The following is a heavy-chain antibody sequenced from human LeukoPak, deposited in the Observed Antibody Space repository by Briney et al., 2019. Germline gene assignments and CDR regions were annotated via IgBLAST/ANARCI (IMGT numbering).Heavy chain of an antibody. V-gene: IGHV3-20*04. CDR2: INWNGGST. CDR3: AKSWGVEYSSGFFSGVGS. CDR1: GFTFDDYG. Sequence: PGGSLRLSCAASGFTFDDYGMSWVRQAPGKGLEWVSGINWNGGSTGYADSVKGRFTISRDNSKNTLYLQMNSLRADDTAVFYCAKSWGVEYSSGFFSGVGSWGQGTLVTVSS. D-gene: IGHD3-22*01. J-gene: IGHJ4*02.